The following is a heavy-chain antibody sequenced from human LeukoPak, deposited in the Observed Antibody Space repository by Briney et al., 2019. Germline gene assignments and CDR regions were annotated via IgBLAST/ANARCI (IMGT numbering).Heavy chain of an antibody. V-gene: IGHV3-30*04. D-gene: IGHD6-19*01. J-gene: IGHJ4*02. CDR2: ISYDGSNK. CDR3: AKAHSSGWYYFDY. Sequence: GGSLRLPCAASGFTFSSYAMHWVRQAPGKGLEWVAVISYDGSNKYYADSVKGRFTISRDNSKNTLYLQMNSLRAEDTAVYYCAKAHSSGWYYFDYWGQGTLVTVSS. CDR1: GFTFSSYA.